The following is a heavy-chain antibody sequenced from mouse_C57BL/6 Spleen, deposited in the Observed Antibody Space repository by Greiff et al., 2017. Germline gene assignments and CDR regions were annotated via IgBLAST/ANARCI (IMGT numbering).Heavy chain of an antibody. CDR3: ASIYYGNTEGFAY. Sequence: EVKLQESGPGLVKPSQSLSLTCSVTGYSITSGYYWNWIRQFPGNKLEWMGYISYDGSNNYNPSLKNRISITRDTSKNQVFLKLNSVTTEDTATYYCASIYYGNTEGFAYWGQGTLVTVSA. CDR2: ISYDGSN. D-gene: IGHD2-1*01. J-gene: IGHJ3*01. CDR1: GYSITSGYY. V-gene: IGHV3-6*01.